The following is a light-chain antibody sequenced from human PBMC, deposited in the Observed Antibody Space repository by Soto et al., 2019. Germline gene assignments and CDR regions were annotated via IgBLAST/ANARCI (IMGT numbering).Light chain of an antibody. CDR1: SSNIASNT. Sequence: QSVLTQPPSASGTPGPTVTISCSGSSSNIASNTVNWSQQLPGTAPKLLIYNNNERPSGVPDRFAGSKSGTSASLAISGLRSEDEADYYCAAWDDSLNAVVFGGGTKLTVL. V-gene: IGLV1-44*01. J-gene: IGLJ2*01. CDR3: AAWDDSLNAVV. CDR2: NNN.